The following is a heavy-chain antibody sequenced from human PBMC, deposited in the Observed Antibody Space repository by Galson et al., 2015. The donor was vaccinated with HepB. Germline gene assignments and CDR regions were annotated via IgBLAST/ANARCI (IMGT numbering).Heavy chain of an antibody. J-gene: IGHJ6*04. CDR3: ARDRAAGVNGRYRYLDV. Sequence: SLRLSCAASGFVFDDNAMHWVRQAPGKGLEWVSSINWNSDNMSYADSVKGRFTISRDNAKDSLYLQMNSLRPEDTALYYCARDRAAGVNGRYRYLDVWGKGTTVTVSS. D-gene: IGHD6-13*01. CDR1: GFVFDDNA. CDR2: INWNSDNM. V-gene: IGHV3-9*01.